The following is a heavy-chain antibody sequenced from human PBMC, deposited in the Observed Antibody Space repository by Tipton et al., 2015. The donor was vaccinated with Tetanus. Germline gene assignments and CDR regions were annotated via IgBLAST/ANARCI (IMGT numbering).Heavy chain of an antibody. J-gene: IGHJ6*02. CDR3: ARHVHGSGALLAGERYYYYGMDV. D-gene: IGHD3-3*01. Sequence: TLSLTCTVSGATVSRSNYHWGWIRQPPGKGLEWIGSISYSGSTYYNPSLKSRAALSVDTSKNQFSLKLSSVTATDTAIYYCARHVHGSGALLAGERYYYYGMDVWGQGTPVTVSS. V-gene: IGHV4-39*01. CDR2: ISYSGST. CDR1: GATVSRSNYH.